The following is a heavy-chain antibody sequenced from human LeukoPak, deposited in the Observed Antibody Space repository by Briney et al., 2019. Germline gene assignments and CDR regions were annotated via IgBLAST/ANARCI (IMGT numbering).Heavy chain of an antibody. J-gene: IGHJ5*02. D-gene: IGHD6-13*01. Sequence: ASVKVSCKASGYTFTSYDINWVRQATGQGLEWMGWISAYNGNTNYAQKLQGRVTMTTDTSTSTAYMELRSLRSEDTAVYYCARGQYSSSWYSIINWFDPWGQGTLVTVSS. CDR3: ARGQYSSSWYSIINWFDP. V-gene: IGHV1-18*01. CDR2: ISAYNGNT. CDR1: GYTFTSYD.